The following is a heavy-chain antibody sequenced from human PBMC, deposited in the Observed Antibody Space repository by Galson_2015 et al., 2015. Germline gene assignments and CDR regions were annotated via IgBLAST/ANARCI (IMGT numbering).Heavy chain of an antibody. CDR1: GYTFTSYD. Sequence: SVKVSCKASGYTFTSYDINWVRRATGQGLEWMGWMNANSGNTGYAQNFQGRFTMTWDTSISTAYMELSSLGSEDTAVYYCAREGFDYWGQGTLVTVSS. V-gene: IGHV1-8*01. CDR2: MNANSGNT. J-gene: IGHJ4*02. CDR3: AREGFDY.